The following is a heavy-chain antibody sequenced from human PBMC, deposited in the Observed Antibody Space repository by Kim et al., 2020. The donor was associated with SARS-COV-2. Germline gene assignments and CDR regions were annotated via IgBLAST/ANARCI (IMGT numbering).Heavy chain of an antibody. Sequence: GSNKYYADSVKGRFTISRDNSKNTLYLQMNSLRAEDTAVYYCARGPRFDYWGQGTLVTVSS. V-gene: IGHV3-33*01. CDR3: ARGPRFDY. J-gene: IGHJ4*02. CDR2: GSNK.